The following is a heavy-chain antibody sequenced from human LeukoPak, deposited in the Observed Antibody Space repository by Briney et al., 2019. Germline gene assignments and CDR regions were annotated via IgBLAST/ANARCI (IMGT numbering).Heavy chain of an antibody. V-gene: IGHV3-33*01. CDR3: ARGEYITGTYFDY. J-gene: IGHJ4*02. CDR2: IWYDGSNK. D-gene: IGHD1-7*01. CDR1: GFTFSSYG. Sequence: GGSLRLSCAASGFTFSSYGMHWVRQAPGKGLEWVAVIWYDGSNKYYADSVKVRFTISRDNSKNTLYLQMNSLRAEDTAVYYCARGEYITGTYFDYWGQGTLVTVSS.